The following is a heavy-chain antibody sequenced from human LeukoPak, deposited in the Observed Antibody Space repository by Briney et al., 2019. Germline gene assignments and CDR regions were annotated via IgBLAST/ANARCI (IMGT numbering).Heavy chain of an antibody. Sequence: ASVKVSCKASGYTFTGYYMHWVRQAPGQGLEWMGRINPNSGGTNYAQKFQGRVTMTRDTAISTAYMELSRLRSDDTAVYYCARVGIYSSGWYDFDYWGQGTLVTVSS. D-gene: IGHD6-19*01. CDR1: GYTFTGYY. CDR3: ARVGIYSSGWYDFDY. V-gene: IGHV1-2*02. J-gene: IGHJ4*02. CDR2: INPNSGGT.